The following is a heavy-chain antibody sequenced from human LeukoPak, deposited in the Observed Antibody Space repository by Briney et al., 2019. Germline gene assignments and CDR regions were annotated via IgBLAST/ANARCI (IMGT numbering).Heavy chain of an antibody. Sequence: GESLKLSCKGSGSSFTSYWIGWVRQMPGKGLEWMGIIYPGDSDTRYSPSFQGQVTTSADKSISTAYLQWSSLKASDTAMYYCARRICGGDCYGGYFDYWGQGTLVTVSS. D-gene: IGHD2-21*02. CDR3: ARRICGGDCYGGYFDY. V-gene: IGHV5-51*01. J-gene: IGHJ4*02. CDR1: GSSFTSYW. CDR2: IYPGDSDT.